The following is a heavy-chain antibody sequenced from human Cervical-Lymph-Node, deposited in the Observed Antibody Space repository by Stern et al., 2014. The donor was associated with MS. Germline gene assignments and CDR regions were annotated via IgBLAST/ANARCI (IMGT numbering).Heavy chain of an antibody. J-gene: IGHJ4*02. D-gene: IGHD3-3*01. V-gene: IGHV4-31*03. CDR3: ARGSREVLLPRFYFDY. CDR1: GGSITSGNYY. Sequence: VQLEESGPGLVKPSQTLSLTCTVSGGSITSGNYYWSWIRQHPGKGLEWIGSIYHSGSTYYNPPLKSRVNTSVDTSKNQFSLKLSSVTAADTAVYYCARGSREVLLPRFYFDYWGQGTLLTVSS. CDR2: IYHSGST.